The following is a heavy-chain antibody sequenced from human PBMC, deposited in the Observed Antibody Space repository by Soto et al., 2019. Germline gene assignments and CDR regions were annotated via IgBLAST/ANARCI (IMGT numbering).Heavy chain of an antibody. V-gene: IGHV3-23*01. Sequence: EQLLESGGGLVQPGGSLTLSCAASGFTFDHYGMAWVRQAPGKGLEWVSVISGSGGTTYYADSVKGRFTISRDNSKSTVYFQMNSLRVEDTPLYSCAKVIVLGASTIEFWGPGPLVTASS. CDR2: ISGSGGTT. CDR1: GFTFDHYG. J-gene: IGHJ4*02. CDR3: AKVIVLGASTIEF. D-gene: IGHD3-16*02.